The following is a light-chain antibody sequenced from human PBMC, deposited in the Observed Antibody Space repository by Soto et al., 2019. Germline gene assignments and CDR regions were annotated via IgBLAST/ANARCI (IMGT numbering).Light chain of an antibody. Sequence: QSALTQPASVSGSPGQSIAISCTGSSSDVGIYNYVSWYHQHPGKVPKLIIYEVTNRPSGVSNRFSGSKSGNTASLTISGLQAEDEADYYCSSYTTSSTRVFGTGTKLTVL. CDR3: SSYTTSSTRV. V-gene: IGLV2-14*01. J-gene: IGLJ1*01. CDR2: EVT. CDR1: SSDVGIYNY.